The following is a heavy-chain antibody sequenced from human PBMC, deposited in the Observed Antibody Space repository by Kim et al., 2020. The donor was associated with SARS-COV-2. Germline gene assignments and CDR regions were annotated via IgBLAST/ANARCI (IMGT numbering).Heavy chain of an antibody. D-gene: IGHD2-2*02. J-gene: IGHJ3*02. CDR2: TSADSGNT. V-gene: IGHV1-18*04. CDR3: ARVYCGSTSCYTSHAFDI. CDR1: GYTFNSYG. Sequence: ASVKVSCKASGYTFNSYGISWVRQAPGQGLESMGWTSADSGNTYYAQKVQGRFTMTTDTSTNIAYMELRSLRSDDTAVYFCARVYCGSTSCYTSHAFDIWGQGTLVTVSS.